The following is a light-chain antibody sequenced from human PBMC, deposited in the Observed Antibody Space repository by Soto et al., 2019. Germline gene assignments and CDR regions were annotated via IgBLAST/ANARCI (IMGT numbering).Light chain of an antibody. Sequence: IAVTQSPRTLSLSPGERATLSCRANQSVSSTCLASYHQKPGQAPRLLIYGASTRATGIPASFSGSVSRTNFPLIISSLQSGDSAVYYRQQYDSWLWTFGQRTKVGIK. CDR1: QSVSSTC. CDR3: QQYDSWLWT. V-gene: IGKV3-20*01. CDR2: GAS. J-gene: IGKJ1*01.